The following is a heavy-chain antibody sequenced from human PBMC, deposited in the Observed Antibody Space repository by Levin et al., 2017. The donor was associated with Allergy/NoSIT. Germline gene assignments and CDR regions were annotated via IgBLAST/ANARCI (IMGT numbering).Heavy chain of an antibody. CDR3: AKKFDGGSSWYAFDH. CDR1: GFIFRNYV. D-gene: IGHD6-13*01. CDR2: IGGSGDSA. J-gene: IGHJ4*02. Sequence: GESLKISCAASGFIFRNYVMTWLRQSPRKGLEWVSRIGGSGDSAYYADSVKGRFTVSRDNSKNTLYLQMSSLGAEDTAVYYCAKKFDGGSSWYAFDHWGQGTLVTVSS. V-gene: IGHV3-23*01.